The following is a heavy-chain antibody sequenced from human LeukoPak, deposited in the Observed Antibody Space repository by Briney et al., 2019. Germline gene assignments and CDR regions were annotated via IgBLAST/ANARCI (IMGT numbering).Heavy chain of an antibody. Sequence: PSETLSLTCTVSGGSISSGGYYWSWIRQHPGKGLEWIGDIYYSGSTYYNPSLKSRVTISVNTSKTHFSLKLSSVPAADTAVYYCARDLGTYYDSSAHRTNWFDPWGQGTLVTVSS. CDR2: IYYSGST. V-gene: IGHV4-31*03. CDR1: GGSISSGGYY. J-gene: IGHJ5*02. D-gene: IGHD3-22*01. CDR3: ARDLGTYYDSSAHRTNWFDP.